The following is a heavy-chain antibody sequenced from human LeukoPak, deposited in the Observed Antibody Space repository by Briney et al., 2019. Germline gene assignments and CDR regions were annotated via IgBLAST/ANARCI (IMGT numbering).Heavy chain of an antibody. CDR3: ARHVAVYYGSGSYYIYNWFDP. CDR2: INHSGRT. Sequence: SEALSLTCAVYGESFSGYYWSWIRQPPGKGLEWIGEINHSGRTYYNPSLKSRVTISVDTSKNQFSLKLSSVTAADTAVYYCARHVAVYYGSGSYYIYNWFDPWGQGTLVTVSS. J-gene: IGHJ5*02. D-gene: IGHD3-10*01. CDR1: GESFSGYY. V-gene: IGHV4-34*01.